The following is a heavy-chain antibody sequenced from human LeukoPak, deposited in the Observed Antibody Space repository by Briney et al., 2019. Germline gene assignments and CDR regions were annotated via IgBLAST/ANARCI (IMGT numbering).Heavy chain of an antibody. J-gene: IGHJ1*01. CDR3: ATQANFYDSSGYFHH. CDR2: IYYSGST. D-gene: IGHD3-22*01. CDR1: GGSISSGGYF. V-gene: IGHV4-31*11. Sequence: SQTLSLTCAVSGGSISSGGYFWSWIRQPPGKGLEWIGYIYYSGSTYYSPSLRSRVSLSLDTSKNQVSLKLSSVTAADTAVYYCATQANFYDSSGYFHHWGQGTLVTVSS.